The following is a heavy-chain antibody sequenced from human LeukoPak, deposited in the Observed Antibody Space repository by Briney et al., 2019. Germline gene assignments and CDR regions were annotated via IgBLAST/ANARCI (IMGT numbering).Heavy chain of an antibody. CDR3: ARDYYDSSGYGNWFDP. Sequence: SETLSLTCTVSRGSISSYYWSWIRQPPGKGLEWIGYIYYSGSTNYNPSLKSRVTISVDTSKNQFSLKLSSVTAADTAVYYCARDYYDSSGYGNWFDPWGQGTLVTVSS. V-gene: IGHV4-59*01. D-gene: IGHD3-22*01. CDR1: RGSISSYY. J-gene: IGHJ5*02. CDR2: IYYSGST.